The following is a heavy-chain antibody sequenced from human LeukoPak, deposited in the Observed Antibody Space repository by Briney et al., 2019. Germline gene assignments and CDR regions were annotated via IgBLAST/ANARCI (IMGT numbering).Heavy chain of an antibody. CDR3: AKGVGTTMVNCFDS. D-gene: IGHD5-18*01. J-gene: IGHJ4*02. CDR2: ISGSGGST. CDR1: GYTFSSYA. Sequence: GGSLRLSCTASGYTFSSYAMSWVRQAPGKGLEWVSAISGSGGSTYYADSVKGRFTISRDNSKNTVNLQMNSLGAEDTAVYYCAKGVGTTMVNCFDSWGQGTLVTVSS. V-gene: IGHV3-23*01.